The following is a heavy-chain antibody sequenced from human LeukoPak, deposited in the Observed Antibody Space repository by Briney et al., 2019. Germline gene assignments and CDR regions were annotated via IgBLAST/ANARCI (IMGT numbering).Heavy chain of an antibody. J-gene: IGHJ5*02. CDR1: GFTFGNFA. CDR3: AKGHFNPPLYSSGWSDWFDP. V-gene: IGHV3-23*01. CDR2: ISGSGGST. D-gene: IGHD6-19*01. Sequence: GGSLRLSCAASGFTFGNFAMSWVRQAPGKGLEWVSAISGSGGSTYYADSVKGRFTISRDNSKNTLYLQMNSLRAEDTAVYYCAKGHFNPPLYSSGWSDWFDPWGQGTLVTVSS.